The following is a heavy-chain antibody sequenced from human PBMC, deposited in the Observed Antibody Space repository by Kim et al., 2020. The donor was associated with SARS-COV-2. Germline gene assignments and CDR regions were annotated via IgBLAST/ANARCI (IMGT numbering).Heavy chain of an antibody. CDR2: ISAYNGNT. D-gene: IGHD3-3*01. CDR1: GYTFTSYG. V-gene: IGHV1-18*01. Sequence: ASVKVSCKASGYTFTSYGISWVRQAPGQGLEWMGWISAYNGNTNYAQKLQGRVTMTTDTSTSTAYMELRSLRSDDTAVYYCARESPPYYDFWSGYYDFDYWGQGTLVTVSS. CDR3: ARESPPYYDFWSGYYDFDY. J-gene: IGHJ4*02.